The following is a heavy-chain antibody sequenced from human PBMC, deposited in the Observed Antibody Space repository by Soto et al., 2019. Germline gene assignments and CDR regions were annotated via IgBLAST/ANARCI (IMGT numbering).Heavy chain of an antibody. J-gene: IGHJ5*02. CDR2: LWYDGSNK. Sequence: QVQLVESGGGVVQPGRSLRLSCAASGFTFSSYGMHWVRQAPGKGLEWVAVLWYDGSNKYYADSVKGRFTISRDNSKNTLYLQMNCLRAEDTAVYYCARDLLVPAANWFDPWGQGTLVTVSS. V-gene: IGHV3-33*01. D-gene: IGHD2-2*01. CDR3: ARDLLVPAANWFDP. CDR1: GFTFSSYG.